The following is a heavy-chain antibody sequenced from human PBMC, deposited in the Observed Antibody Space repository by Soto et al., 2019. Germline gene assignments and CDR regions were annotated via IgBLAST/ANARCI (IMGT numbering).Heavy chain of an antibody. CDR1: GDSIGSGAFY. CDR3: ARALGGVSSSGMDV. Sequence: HLQESGPGLVAPSQTLSLRCSVSGDSIGSGAFYWTWIRQVPGKGLEWIGYVSVSGNAYYNPSLKSRVAMSIETSENQLSLRLLSVTVADAAVYFCARALGGVSSSGMDVWGQGTSVTVS. V-gene: IGHV4-31*03. D-gene: IGHD1-26*01. CDR2: VSVSGNA. J-gene: IGHJ6*02.